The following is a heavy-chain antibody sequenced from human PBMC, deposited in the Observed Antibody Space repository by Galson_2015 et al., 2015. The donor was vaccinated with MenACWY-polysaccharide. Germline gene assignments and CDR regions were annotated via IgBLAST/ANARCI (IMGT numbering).Heavy chain of an antibody. D-gene: IGHD6-13*01. Sequence: SLRLSCAASGSRFSNSGMHWVRQAPGKGLEWVAVIQNDGSEILYADSVKGRFTISRDNSKNTVFLEMNSLGAEDTAVYYCAREGSRIVFHAFDTWGQGTMVTVPS. CDR3: AREGSRIVFHAFDT. CDR2: IQNDGSEI. J-gene: IGHJ3*02. CDR1: GSRFSNSG. V-gene: IGHV3-33*01.